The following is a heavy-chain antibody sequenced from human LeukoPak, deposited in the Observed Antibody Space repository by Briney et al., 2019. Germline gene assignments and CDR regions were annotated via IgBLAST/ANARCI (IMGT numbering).Heavy chain of an antibody. Sequence: ASVKVSCKASGYTFTGYYMHWVRQAPGPWLEWMGRINPNSGGTNYAQKFQGRVTMTRDTSISTAYMELSRLRSDDTAVYYCARGSPRVIDYWGQGTLVTVSS. V-gene: IGHV1-2*06. CDR1: GYTFTGYY. CDR3: ARGSPRVIDY. CDR2: INPNSGGT. D-gene: IGHD2-21*01. J-gene: IGHJ4*02.